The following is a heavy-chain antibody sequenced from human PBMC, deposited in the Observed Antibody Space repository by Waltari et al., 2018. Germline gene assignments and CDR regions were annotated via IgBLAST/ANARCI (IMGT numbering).Heavy chain of an antibody. J-gene: IGHJ4*02. V-gene: IGHV3-23*01. CDR1: GFTFSRYA. Sequence: EVQLLESGGGLVQPGGSLRLSCAASGFTFSRYALSWVRQAPGKGLEWVSAISGSGGSTYYADSVKGRFTISRDNSKNTLYLQMNSLRAEDTAVYYCARGHYDFWSGYYLDYWGQGTLVTVSS. D-gene: IGHD3-3*01. CDR3: ARGHYDFWSGYYLDY. CDR2: ISGSGGST.